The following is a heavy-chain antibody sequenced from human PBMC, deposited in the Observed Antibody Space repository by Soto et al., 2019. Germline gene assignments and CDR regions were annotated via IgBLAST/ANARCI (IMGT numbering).Heavy chain of an antibody. CDR3: ATDPHYYDTTGYCLDN. V-gene: IGHV1-3*01. J-gene: IGHJ4*02. Sequence: QVQLVQSGAEVKKPGASVKVSCKASGYTFTTYAIHWVRQAPGQSPEWRGGINADNGHTRYSQKFQGRVTITRDTSATTAYMELSSLRSDDTAVYYCATDPHYYDTTGYCLDNWGQGTLVTVSS. CDR1: GYTFTTYA. CDR2: INADNGHT. D-gene: IGHD3-22*01.